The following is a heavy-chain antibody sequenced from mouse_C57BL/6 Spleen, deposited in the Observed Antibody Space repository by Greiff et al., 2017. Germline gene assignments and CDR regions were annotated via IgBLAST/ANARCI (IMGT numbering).Heavy chain of an antibody. V-gene: IGHV5-4*01. J-gene: IGHJ2*01. CDR1: GFTFSSYA. CDR2: ISDGGSYT. Sequence: EVQLVESGGGLVKPGGSLKLSCAASGFTFSSYAMSWVRQTPEKRLEWVATISDGGSYTYYPDNVKGRFTISRDNAKNNLYLQMSQLKSEDTAMYYCAREHSPLLRSSHFDYWGQGTTLTVSS. CDR3: AREHSPLLRSSHFDY. D-gene: IGHD1-1*01.